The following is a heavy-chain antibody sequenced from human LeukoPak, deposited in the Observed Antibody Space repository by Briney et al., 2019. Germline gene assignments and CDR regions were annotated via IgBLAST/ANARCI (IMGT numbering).Heavy chain of an antibody. V-gene: IGHV4-4*07. CDR2: IYTSGST. CDR1: GGSISSYY. CDR3: ARGGRLRYFDWLPWD. Sequence: SETLSLTCTVSGGSISSYYWSWIRQPAGKGLEWIGRIYTSGSTNYNPSLKSRVTISVDTSKNQFSLKLSSVTAADTAVYYCARGGRLRYFDWLPWDWGQGTLVTVSS. J-gene: IGHJ4*02. D-gene: IGHD3-9*01.